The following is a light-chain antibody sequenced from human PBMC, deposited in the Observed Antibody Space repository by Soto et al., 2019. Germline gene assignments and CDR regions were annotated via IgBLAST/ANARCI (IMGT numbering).Light chain of an antibody. V-gene: IGKV1-5*01. Sequence: DIQMTHSPSTLSASVGDMVTITCRASRSISDWLAWYQQKPGKAPELLIFDASSLKSGVPSRFSGSGSGTEFTLTISRLQPDDVATYYCLQYSSHSWTFGQGTKVDIK. CDR1: RSISDW. CDR3: LQYSSHSWT. CDR2: DAS. J-gene: IGKJ1*01.